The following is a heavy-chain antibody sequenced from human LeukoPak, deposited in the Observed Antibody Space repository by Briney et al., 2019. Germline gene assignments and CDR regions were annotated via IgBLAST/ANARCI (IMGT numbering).Heavy chain of an antibody. J-gene: IGHJ4*02. CDR2: IYSGGST. CDR3: ATRPSGDYPYFDY. D-gene: IGHD4-17*01. CDR1: GGSFSNGYW. Sequence: PSETLSLTCAVSGGSFSNGYWWSWVRQSPGKGLEWVSVIYSGGSTYYAGSVKGRFTISRDNSKNTLYLQMNSLRAEDTAVYYCATRPSGDYPYFDYWGQGTLVTVSS. V-gene: IGHV3-66*01.